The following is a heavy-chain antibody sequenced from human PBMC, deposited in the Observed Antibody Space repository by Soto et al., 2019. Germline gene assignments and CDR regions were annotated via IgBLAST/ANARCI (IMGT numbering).Heavy chain of an antibody. J-gene: IGHJ4*02. CDR3: TRDVGLAY. CDR1: GFTFGDYA. Sequence: GGSVRLSCTTSGFTFGDYAMSWVRQAPGKGLEWVGFIRSKADGGTTEYAASVKGRFTISRADSKSIAYLQMNSPKTEDTAVYYCTRDVGLAYWGQGTLVTVSS. D-gene: IGHD3-10*01. V-gene: IGHV3-49*04. CDR2: IRSKADGGTT.